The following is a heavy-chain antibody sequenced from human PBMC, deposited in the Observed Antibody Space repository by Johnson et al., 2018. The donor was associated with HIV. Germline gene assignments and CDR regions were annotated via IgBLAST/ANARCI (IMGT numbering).Heavy chain of an antibody. CDR2: ISYDGHNK. J-gene: IGHJ3*02. Sequence: VQLVESGGGVVQPGRSLRLSCAASGFTFSSYAMHWVHQAPGKGLEWVAVISYDGHNKYYADSVKGRFTISRDNSKNTLYLQMNSLRPEDTAVYYCAKVRSRWTTFDDAFDIWGQGTMVTVSS. CDR1: GFTFSSYA. V-gene: IGHV3-30*18. CDR3: AKVRSRWTTFDDAFDI. D-gene: IGHD4-11*01.